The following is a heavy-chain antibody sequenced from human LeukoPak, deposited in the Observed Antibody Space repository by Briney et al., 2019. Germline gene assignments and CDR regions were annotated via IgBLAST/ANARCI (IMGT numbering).Heavy chain of an antibody. CDR3: ARNVYNFDY. Sequence: VGSLRLSCAASGFTFSSYEMNWVRQAPGEGLEWVSYISSSGSTIYYADSVQGRFTISRDNAQNSLYLQMSSLRAEDTAVYYCARNVYNFDYWGQGTLVSVSS. CDR1: GFTFSSYE. CDR2: ISSSGSTI. J-gene: IGHJ4*01. D-gene: IGHD3-10*02. V-gene: IGHV3-48*03.